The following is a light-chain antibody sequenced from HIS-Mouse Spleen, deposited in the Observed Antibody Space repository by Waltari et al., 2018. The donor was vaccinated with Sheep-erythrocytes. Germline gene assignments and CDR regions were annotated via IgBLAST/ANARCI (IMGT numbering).Light chain of an antibody. Sequence: QSALTQPRSVSGSPGQSVTISCTGTSSDVGGDNYVSWYQQHPGKAPKLMIYDVSKRPPGVPDRFSGSKSGNTASLTISELQAEDEADYYCCSYAGSYTWVFGGGTKLTVL. V-gene: IGLV2-11*01. CDR3: CSYAGSYTWV. J-gene: IGLJ3*02. CDR2: DVS. CDR1: SSDVGGDNY.